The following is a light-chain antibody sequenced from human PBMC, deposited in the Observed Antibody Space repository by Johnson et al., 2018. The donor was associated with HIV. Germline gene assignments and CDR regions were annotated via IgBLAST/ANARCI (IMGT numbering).Light chain of an antibody. V-gene: IGLV1-51*01. CDR1: SSNIGNNY. CDR2: DNN. J-gene: IGLJ1*01. Sequence: QSVLTQPPSVSAAPGQNVTISCSGSSSNIGNNYVSWYQQLPGTAPKLLIYDNNKRPSGIPDRFSGSQSGTSATLGITGLQPGDEADYYCGIWDSSRMAYVFGTGTKVTVL. CDR3: GIWDSSRMAYV.